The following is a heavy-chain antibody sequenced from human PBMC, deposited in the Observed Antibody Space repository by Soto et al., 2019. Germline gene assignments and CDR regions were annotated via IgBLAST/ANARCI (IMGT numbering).Heavy chain of an antibody. CDR3: ARNRRCSSTSCYRSYYYYGMDV. CDR2: MNPNSGNT. D-gene: IGHD2-2*02. J-gene: IGHJ6*02. CDR1: GYTFTSYD. Sequence: ASVKVSCKASGYTFTSYDINWVRQATGQGLEWMGWMNPNSGNTGYAQKFQGRVTMTRNTSISTAYMELSSLRSEDTAVYYCARNRRCSSTSCYRSYYYYGMDVWGQGTTVTVSS. V-gene: IGHV1-8*01.